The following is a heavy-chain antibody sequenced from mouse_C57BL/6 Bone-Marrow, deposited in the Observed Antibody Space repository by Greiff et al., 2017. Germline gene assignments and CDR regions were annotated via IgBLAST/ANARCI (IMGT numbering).Heavy chain of an antibody. Sequence: QVQLQQSGAELVRPGTSVKMSCKASGYTFTNYWIGWAKPRPGHGLEWIGDIYPGGGYTNYNEKLKGKATLTADKSSSTAYMQFSSLTSEDSAIYYCARSSYYGTPFAYWGQGTLVTVSA. D-gene: IGHD1-1*02. J-gene: IGHJ3*01. V-gene: IGHV1-63*01. CDR1: GYTFTNYW. CDR2: IYPGGGYT. CDR3: ARSSYYGTPFAY.